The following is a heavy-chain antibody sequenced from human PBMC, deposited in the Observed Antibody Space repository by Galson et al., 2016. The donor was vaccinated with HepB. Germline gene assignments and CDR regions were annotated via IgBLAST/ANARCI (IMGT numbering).Heavy chain of an antibody. J-gene: IGHJ4*02. Sequence: SLRLSCAASGFKFPNHAMTWVRQAPGRGLEWVSSISGDGVSPYYAGSLKGRFTVSRDNSKNTLFLQMDSLRAEDTAVYFCAKDGETSVFYSGWDSWGQGTLVTVSS. V-gene: IGHV3-23*01. CDR1: GFKFPNHA. CDR2: ISGDGVSP. CDR3: AKDGETSVFYSGWDS. D-gene: IGHD3-22*01.